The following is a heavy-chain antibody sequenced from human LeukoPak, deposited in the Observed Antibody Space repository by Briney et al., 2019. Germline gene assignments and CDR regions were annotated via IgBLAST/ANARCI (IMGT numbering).Heavy chain of an antibody. Sequence: ASVKVSCKASGYTFTNYEINWVRQATGQGLEWMGWMNPNSGNTDYAQKFQGRVTMTRNTPISTAYMELSSLRSEDTAVYYCARGPPAGFWSGYSNYWGQGTLVTVSS. CDR1: GYTFTNYE. V-gene: IGHV1-8*01. J-gene: IGHJ4*02. CDR3: ARGPPAGFWSGYSNY. D-gene: IGHD3-3*01. CDR2: MNPNSGNT.